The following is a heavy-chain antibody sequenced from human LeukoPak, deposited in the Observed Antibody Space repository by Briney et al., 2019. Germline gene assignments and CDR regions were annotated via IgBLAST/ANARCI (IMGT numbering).Heavy chain of an antibody. V-gene: IGHV3-74*01. Sequence: PGGSLRLSCAASGVTFSSYWMHWVRQAPGKGLVWVSRINTDGSSTTYADSVKGRFTISRDNAKNTLYLQMNSLSAEDTAVYYCARGYSSSYRIDYWGQGTLVTVSS. J-gene: IGHJ4*02. CDR3: ARGYSSSYRIDY. CDR1: GVTFSSYW. D-gene: IGHD6-6*01. CDR2: INTDGSST.